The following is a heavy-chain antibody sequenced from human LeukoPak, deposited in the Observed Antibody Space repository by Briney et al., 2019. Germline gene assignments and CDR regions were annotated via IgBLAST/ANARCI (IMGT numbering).Heavy chain of an antibody. CDR1: GYTFTGCY. V-gene: IGHV1-2*02. CDR2: INPNSGGT. Sequence: ASVKVSCKASGYTFTGCYMHWVRQAPGQGLEWMGWINPNSGGTNYAQKFQGRVTMTRDTSISTAYMELSRLRSDDTAVYYCARGKYYYDSSGYWNGAFDIWGQGTMVTVSS. D-gene: IGHD3-22*01. J-gene: IGHJ3*02. CDR3: ARGKYYYDSSGYWNGAFDI.